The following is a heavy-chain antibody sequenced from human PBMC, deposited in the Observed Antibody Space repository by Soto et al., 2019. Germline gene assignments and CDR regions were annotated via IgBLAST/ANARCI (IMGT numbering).Heavy chain of an antibody. Sequence: SETLSLTCTVSGGSISSYYWSWIRQPPGKGLEWIGYIYYSGSTNYNPSLKSRVTISVDTSKNQFSLKLSSVTAADTAVYYCARESYGDFAFDYWGQGTLVTVSS. V-gene: IGHV4-59*01. CDR2: IYYSGST. D-gene: IGHD4-17*01. CDR1: GGSISSYY. J-gene: IGHJ4*02. CDR3: ARESYGDFAFDY.